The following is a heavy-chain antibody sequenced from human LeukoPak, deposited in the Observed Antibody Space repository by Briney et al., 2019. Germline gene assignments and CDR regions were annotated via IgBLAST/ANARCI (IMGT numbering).Heavy chain of an antibody. CDR1: GGSISSDNYY. CDR2: IYHSGST. CDR3: ARESSRSYSVSGGRDY. V-gene: IGHV4-30-2*01. J-gene: IGHJ4*02. Sequence: SETLSLTCTVSGGSISSDNYYWSWIRQPPGKGLEWIGYIYHSGSTYYNPSLKSRVTISVDRSKNQFSLKLSSATAADTAVFYCARESSRSYSVSGGRDYWGQGTLVTVSS. D-gene: IGHD1-26*01.